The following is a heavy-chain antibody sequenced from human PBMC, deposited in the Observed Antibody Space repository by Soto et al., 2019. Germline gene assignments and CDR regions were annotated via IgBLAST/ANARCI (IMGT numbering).Heavy chain of an antibody. D-gene: IGHD7-27*01. Sequence: EVQLVESGGGLVQPGGSLRLSCAASGFTVSSNYMSWVRQAPGKGLEWVSVIYSGGSTYYADSVKGRFTISRDNSKNTLYLHMNSLRAEDTAVYYCARATGDTWDFDYWGQGTLVTVSS. J-gene: IGHJ4*02. CDR1: GFTVSSNY. CDR3: ARATGDTWDFDY. V-gene: IGHV3-66*01. CDR2: IYSGGST.